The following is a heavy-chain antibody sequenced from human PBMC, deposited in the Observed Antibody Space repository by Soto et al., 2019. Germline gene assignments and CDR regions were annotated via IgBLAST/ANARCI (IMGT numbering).Heavy chain of an antibody. Sequence: QPGGSLRLSCAASGFTFSSYWMSWVRQAPGKGLEWVANIKQDGSEKYYVDSVKGRFTISRDNAKNSLYLQMNSLRAEDTAVYYCARRVAVAGTFHFDYWGQGTLVTVSS. CDR1: GFTFSSYW. CDR3: ARRVAVAGTFHFDY. D-gene: IGHD6-19*01. CDR2: IKQDGSEK. J-gene: IGHJ4*02. V-gene: IGHV3-7*03.